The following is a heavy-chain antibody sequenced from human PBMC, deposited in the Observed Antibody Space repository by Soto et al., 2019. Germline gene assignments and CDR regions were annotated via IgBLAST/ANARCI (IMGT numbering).Heavy chain of an antibody. J-gene: IGHJ4*02. V-gene: IGHV3-7*01. D-gene: IGHD2-2*01. Sequence: PGGSLRLSCVASGFIFDTYWMTWVRQAPGKGLEWVASIKQDGSEKYYVDSVEGRFTISRDNAKNSLYLQMNSLRAEDTAVYYCARGLFTSAYWGQGTQVTVSS. CDR2: IKQDGSEK. CDR1: GFIFDTYW. CDR3: ARGLFTSAY.